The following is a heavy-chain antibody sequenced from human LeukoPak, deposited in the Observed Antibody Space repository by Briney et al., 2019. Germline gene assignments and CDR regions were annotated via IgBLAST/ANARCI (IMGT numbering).Heavy chain of an antibody. V-gene: IGHV3-23*01. CDR1: GFTFSSYA. CDR3: AKDLEWQWLEGSFDY. D-gene: IGHD6-19*01. Sequence: PGGSLRLSCAASGFTFSSYAMSWVRQAPGKGLEWVSAISGSGGSTYYADSVKGRFTISRDNSKNTLYLQMNSLRAEDTAVYYCAKDLEWQWLEGSFDYWGQGTLVTVSS. CDR2: ISGSGGST. J-gene: IGHJ4*02.